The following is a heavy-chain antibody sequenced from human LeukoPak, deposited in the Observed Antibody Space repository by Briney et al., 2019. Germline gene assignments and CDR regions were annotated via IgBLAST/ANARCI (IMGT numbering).Heavy chain of an antibody. J-gene: IGHJ4*02. CDR1: GGSFSGYY. V-gene: IGHV4-34*01. CDR2: INHSGST. D-gene: IGHD4-11*01. CDR3: ARLDYPYFDY. Sequence: SETLSLTCAVYGGSFSGYYWSWIRQPPGKGLEWIGEINHSGSTNYNPSLKSRVTISADTSKNQFSLKVTSVTAADTAVYYCARLDYPYFDYWGQGTLVTVSS.